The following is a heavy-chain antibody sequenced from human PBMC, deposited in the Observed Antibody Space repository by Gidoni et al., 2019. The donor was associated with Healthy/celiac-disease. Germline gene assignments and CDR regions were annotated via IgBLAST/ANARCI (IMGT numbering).Heavy chain of an antibody. J-gene: IGHJ2*01. CDR3: ARGRIAARLGNYWYFDL. D-gene: IGHD6-6*01. CDR1: GGSFSGYY. V-gene: IGHV4-34*01. CDR2: INHSGST. Sequence: QVQLQQWGAGLLKPSETMSLTCAVYGGSFSGYYWSWIRQPPGKGLEWIGEINHSGSTNYNPSLKSRVTISLDTSKNQFSLKLSSVTAADTAVYDCARGRIAARLGNYWYFDLWGRGTLVTVSS.